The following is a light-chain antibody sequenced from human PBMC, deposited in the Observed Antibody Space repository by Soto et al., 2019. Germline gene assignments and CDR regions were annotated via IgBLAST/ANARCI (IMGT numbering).Light chain of an antibody. CDR2: GAS. J-gene: IGKJ2*01. CDR1: QRVSSSY. V-gene: IGKV3-20*01. Sequence: EIVLTQSPGTLSLSPGERATLSCRASQRVSSSYLAWYQQKPGQAPRLLIYGASSRATAIPDRFSGSGSGTDFTLTISRLEPEDFAVYYYQQYGSTPPYTFGQGTKLEIK. CDR3: QQYGSTPPYT.